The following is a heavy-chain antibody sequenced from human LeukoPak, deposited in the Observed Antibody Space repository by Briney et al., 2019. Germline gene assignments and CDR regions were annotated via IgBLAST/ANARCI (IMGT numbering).Heavy chain of an antibody. CDR1: GYLVSNYY. CDR2: IYSGGGT. Sequence: GGSLRLSCAASGYLVSNYYMSWVRQVPGKGLEWVSVIYSGGGTYYADSVKGRFTISRDNSKNTLYLQMNSLRAEDTAVYFCARDSSGPSYWGQGTLVTVSS. V-gene: IGHV3-53*01. D-gene: IGHD1-26*01. J-gene: IGHJ4*01. CDR3: ARDSSGPSY.